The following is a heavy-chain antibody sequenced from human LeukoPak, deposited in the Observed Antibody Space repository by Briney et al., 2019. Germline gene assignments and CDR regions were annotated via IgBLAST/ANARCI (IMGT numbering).Heavy chain of an antibody. CDR3: ARNHYYDSSGSDY. Sequence: GGSLRLSCAASGFTFSDYYMSWIRQAPGKGLEWVSYISSSGSTMYYADSVKGRFTISRDNAKNSLYLQMNSLRAEDTAVYYCARNHYYDSSGSDYWGQGTLVTVSS. D-gene: IGHD3-22*01. J-gene: IGHJ4*02. V-gene: IGHV3-11*01. CDR2: ISSSGSTM. CDR1: GFTFSDYY.